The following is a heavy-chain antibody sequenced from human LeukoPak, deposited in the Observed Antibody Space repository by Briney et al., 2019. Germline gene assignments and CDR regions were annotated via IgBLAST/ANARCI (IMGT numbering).Heavy chain of an antibody. CDR2: IIPIFGTA. CDR3: AREGVYCSSTSCRASGAFDI. J-gene: IGHJ3*02. D-gene: IGHD2-2*01. Sequence: ASVKVSCKASGGTFSSYAISWVRQAPGQGLEWMGRIIPIFGTANYAQKFQGRVTITADESTSTAYMELSSLRSEDTAVYYCAREGVYCSSTSCRASGAFDIWGQGTMVTVSS. CDR1: GGTFSSYA. V-gene: IGHV1-69*13.